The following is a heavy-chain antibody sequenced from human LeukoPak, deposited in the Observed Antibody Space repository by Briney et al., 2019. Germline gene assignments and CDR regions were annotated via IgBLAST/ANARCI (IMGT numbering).Heavy chain of an antibody. CDR2: ISGSGGST. D-gene: IGHD6-13*01. CDR3: AKDQGRSWYGGRWFDP. Sequence: GGSLRLSCTASGFTFSIYNMNWVRQAPGKGLEWVSAISGSGGSTYYADSVKGRFTISRDNSKNTLYLQMNSLRAEDTAVYYCAKDQGRSWYGGRWFDPWGQGTLVTVSS. J-gene: IGHJ5*02. CDR1: GFTFSIYN. V-gene: IGHV3-23*01.